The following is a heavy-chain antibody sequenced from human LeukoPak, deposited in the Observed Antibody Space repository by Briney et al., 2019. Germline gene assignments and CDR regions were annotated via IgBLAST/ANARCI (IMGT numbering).Heavy chain of an antibody. D-gene: IGHD3-9*01. CDR3: ARNGYDILTGHYWFFDL. J-gene: IGHJ2*01. V-gene: IGHV4-59*01. CDR1: GGSISRYY. CDR2: IYYSGST. Sequence: SETLSLTCAVSGGSISRYYWSWIRQPPGKGLEWIGYIYYSGSTNYNLSLKSRVTISVDTSKNQFSLKLSSVTAADTAVYYCARNGYDILTGHYWFFDLWGRGTLVTVSS.